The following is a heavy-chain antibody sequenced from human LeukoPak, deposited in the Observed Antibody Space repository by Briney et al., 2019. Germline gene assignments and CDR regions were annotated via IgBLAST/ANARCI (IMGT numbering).Heavy chain of an antibody. CDR2: IKEDGSEK. CDR3: ASQFWWAAVTGTALDC. J-gene: IGHJ4*02. Sequence: GSLRLSCAASGFTFSNYWMSWVRQAPGKGLEWVANIKEDGSEKYYVDSVKGRFTISRDNAKNSLYLQLNGLRAEDTAVYYCASQFWWAAVTGTALDCWGQGTLVTVSS. D-gene: IGHD6-19*01. V-gene: IGHV3-7*05. CDR1: GFTFSNYW.